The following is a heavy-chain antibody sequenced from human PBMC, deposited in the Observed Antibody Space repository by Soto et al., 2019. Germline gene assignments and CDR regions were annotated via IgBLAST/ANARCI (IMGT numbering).Heavy chain of an antibody. V-gene: IGHV3-23*01. J-gene: IGHJ3*02. CDR3: AKDYVGGSSSWYFGDAFDI. CDR1: GFTFSSYA. D-gene: IGHD6-13*01. Sequence: GGSLRLSCAASGFTFSSYAMSWVRQAPGKGLEWVSAISGSGGSTYYADSLKGRFTISRDNSKNTPYLQMKSLRAEDTAVYYCAKDYVGGSSSWYFGDAFDIWGQGTMVTVSS. CDR2: ISGSGGST.